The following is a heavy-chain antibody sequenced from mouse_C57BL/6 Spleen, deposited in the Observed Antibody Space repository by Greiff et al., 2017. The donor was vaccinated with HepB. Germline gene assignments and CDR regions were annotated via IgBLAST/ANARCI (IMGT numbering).Heavy chain of an antibody. CDR3: AMGHYYGSSHWYFDV. J-gene: IGHJ1*03. CDR2: ISSGSSTI. D-gene: IGHD1-1*01. CDR1: GFTFSDYG. V-gene: IGHV5-17*01. Sequence: EVKLVESGGGLVKPGGSLKLSCAASGFTFSDYGMHWVRQAPEKGLEWVAYISSGSSTIYYADTVKGRFTISRDNAKNTLFLQMTSLRSEDTAMYYCAMGHYYGSSHWYFDVWGKGTTVTDSS.